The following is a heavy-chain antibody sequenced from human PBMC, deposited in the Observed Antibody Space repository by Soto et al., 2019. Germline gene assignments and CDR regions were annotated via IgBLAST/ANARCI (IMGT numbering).Heavy chain of an antibody. CDR3: ARDSRIAVAGNLDYYYYGMDV. Sequence: GGSLRLSCAAPGFTFSSYSMNWVRQAPGKGLEWVSYISSSSSTIYYADSVKGRFTISRDNAKNSLYLQMNSLRDEDTAVYYCARDSRIAVAGNLDYYYYGMDVWGQGTTVTVSS. V-gene: IGHV3-48*02. CDR1: GFTFSSYS. CDR2: ISSSSSTI. J-gene: IGHJ6*02. D-gene: IGHD6-19*01.